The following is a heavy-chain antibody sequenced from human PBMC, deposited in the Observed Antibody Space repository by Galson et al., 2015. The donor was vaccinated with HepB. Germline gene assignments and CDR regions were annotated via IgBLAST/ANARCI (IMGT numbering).Heavy chain of an antibody. CDR1: GGTFSSYA. CDR3: ASPLTGDREGDYFDY. Sequence: SVKVSCKASGGTFSSYAISWVRQAPGQGLEWMGGIIPIFGTANYAQKFQGRVTITADESTSTAYMELSSLRSEDTAVYYCASPLTGDREGDYFDYWGQGTLVTVSS. V-gene: IGHV1-69*13. CDR2: IIPIFGTA. D-gene: IGHD7-27*01. J-gene: IGHJ4*02.